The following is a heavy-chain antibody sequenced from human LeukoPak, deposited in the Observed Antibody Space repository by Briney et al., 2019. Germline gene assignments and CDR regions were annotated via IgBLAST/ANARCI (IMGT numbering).Heavy chain of an antibody. CDR1: GFTFTDFF. CDR3: SRVVSVAGSDYLDY. D-gene: IGHD6-19*01. V-gene: IGHV3-72*01. CDR2: SRNKARSYSA. Sequence: GGSPRLSCAASGFTFTDFFMDWVRLTPGKGLEWIGRSRNKARSYSAEYAASVQGRFTISRDESKNSLYLQMNSLKTEDTAVYYCSRVVSVAGSDYLDYWGQGTLVTVSS. J-gene: IGHJ4*02.